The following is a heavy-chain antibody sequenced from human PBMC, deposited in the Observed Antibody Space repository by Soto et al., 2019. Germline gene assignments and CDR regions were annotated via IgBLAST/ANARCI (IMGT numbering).Heavy chain of an antibody. J-gene: IGHJ5*02. CDR2: IFSNDEK. D-gene: IGHD6-13*01. CDR1: GFSLSTSGVG. V-gene: IGHV2-26*04. Sequence: SGPTLVNPTQTLTLTCTFSGFSLSTSGVGVGWIRQPPGKALEWLAHIFSNDEKSYSTSLKSRLTISKDTSKSQVVLIMTNMGPVDTATYYCASTYSTSWYWFDPWGQGTLVTVSS. CDR3: ASTYSTSWYWFDP.